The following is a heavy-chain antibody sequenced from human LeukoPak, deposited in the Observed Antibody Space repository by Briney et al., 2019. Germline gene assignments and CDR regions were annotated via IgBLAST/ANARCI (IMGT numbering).Heavy chain of an antibody. D-gene: IGHD6-6*01. J-gene: IGHJ5*01. CDR2: FYHSGIT. CDR1: GGSISSGHW. Sequence: SGTLSLTCAVSGGSISSGHWRSWVRQPPGKGLEWIAEFYHSGITNYNPSLRSRLTISVDKSKNQFSLRLTSVTAADTAVYYCVRDHSTSSLDSWGQGTLVTVSS. CDR3: VRDHSTSSLDS. V-gene: IGHV4-4*02.